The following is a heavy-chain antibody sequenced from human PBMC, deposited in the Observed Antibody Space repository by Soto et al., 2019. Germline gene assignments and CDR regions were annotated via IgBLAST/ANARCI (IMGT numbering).Heavy chain of an antibody. CDR1: VLPFSPYA. J-gene: IGHJ6*03. CDR3: AKGGTTQKFYYYYYMDV. D-gene: IGHD4-4*01. CDR2: ISGSGGST. Sequence: GGSLRLSCAASVLPFSPYAVSYTRPAPAKGLEWVSDISGSGGSTYYADSVKGRFTISRDNSKNTLYLQMNSLRAEDTAVYYCAKGGTTQKFYYYYYMDVWGKGTTVTVSS. V-gene: IGHV3-23*01.